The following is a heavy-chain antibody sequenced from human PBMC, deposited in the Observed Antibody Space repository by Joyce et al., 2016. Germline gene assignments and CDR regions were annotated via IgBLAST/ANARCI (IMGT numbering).Heavy chain of an antibody. Sequence: QVQLVQSGAEVKKPGASVKVSCKASTYSFSSYGFTWVRQAPGQGSEWMGWISAYNGNTRYAQNLHGRVTMTTDTATSTAYMDLRTLRSDDTAVYYCATDSRGVGGSFDYWGHGTLVSVSS. V-gene: IGHV1-18*01. CDR1: TYSFSSYG. CDR2: ISAYNGNT. D-gene: IGHD2-15*01. J-gene: IGHJ4*01. CDR3: ATDSRGVGGSFDY.